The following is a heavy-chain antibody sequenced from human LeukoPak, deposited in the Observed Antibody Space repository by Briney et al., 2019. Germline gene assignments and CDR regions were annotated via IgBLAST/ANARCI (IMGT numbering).Heavy chain of an antibody. V-gene: IGHV3-7*03. J-gene: IGHJ5*02. CDR2: IKQDGSEK. CDR1: GGSISSGGYS. D-gene: IGHD3-10*01. CDR3: ARHGHYRFDP. Sequence: PSETLSLTCAVSGGSISSGGYSWSWVRQAPGKGLEWVANIKQDGSEKYYVDSAKGRFTISRDNANNSLYLQMNSLTAEDTAVYFCARHGHYRFDPWGQGTLVTVSS.